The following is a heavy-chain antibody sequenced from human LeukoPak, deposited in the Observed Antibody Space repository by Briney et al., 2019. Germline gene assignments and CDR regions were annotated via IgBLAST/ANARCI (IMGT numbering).Heavy chain of an antibody. J-gene: IGHJ4*02. V-gene: IGHV4-38-2*02. Sequence: PSETLSLTCTVSGYSISSGYYWGWIRQPPGKGLEWIGSIYHSGSTYYNPSLKSRVTISVDTSKNQFSLKLSSVTAADTAVYYCARGSSFTSFDYWGQGTLVTVSS. CDR3: ARGSSFTSFDY. CDR1: GYSISSGYY. CDR2: IYHSGST. D-gene: IGHD6-13*01.